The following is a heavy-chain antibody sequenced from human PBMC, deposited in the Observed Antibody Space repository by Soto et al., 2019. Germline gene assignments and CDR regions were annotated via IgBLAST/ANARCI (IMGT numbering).Heavy chain of an antibody. D-gene: IGHD1-1*01. V-gene: IGHV3-23*01. J-gene: IGHJ4*02. CDR2: ISDRGDTT. CDR1: GFTISSYA. Sequence: HPGGSLRLSCAASGFTISSYAMYWVRQAPGKGLEWVSAISDRGDTTHYADSVKGRFTISRDTSKNTLYLQLNTLRADDTAVYYCAKDKPGTTSFDYWGQGTLVTVSS. CDR3: AKDKPGTTSFDY.